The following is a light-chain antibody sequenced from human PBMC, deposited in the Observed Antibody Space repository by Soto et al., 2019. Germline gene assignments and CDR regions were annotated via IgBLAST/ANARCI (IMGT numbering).Light chain of an antibody. V-gene: IGKV3D-15*01. Sequence: EIVLTQSPATRSVSPGERATLSCRASQSVGSDLAWYQQKPVQAPRRGIYDIFTRATGVPTRISGRGYGTEFTLTISSLQSEDFAVYYCQQYNSWPLTFGRGTKVEIK. J-gene: IGKJ4*01. CDR2: DIF. CDR3: QQYNSWPLT. CDR1: QSVGSD.